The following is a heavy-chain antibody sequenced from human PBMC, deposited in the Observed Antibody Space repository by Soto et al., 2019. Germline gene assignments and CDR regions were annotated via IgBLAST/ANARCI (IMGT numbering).Heavy chain of an antibody. CDR3: ARGWWEREGYLMDV. CDR2: IYYSGST. Sequence: PSETLSLTCTVSGGCISSRSDYWGWIRQPPGKGLEWIGSIYYSGSTYYNPSLKSRVTISVDTSKNQFSLKLSSVTAADTAVYYCARGWWEREGYLMDVWGQGTPVTV. V-gene: IGHV4-39*01. J-gene: IGHJ6*02. CDR1: GGCISSRSDY. D-gene: IGHD1-26*01.